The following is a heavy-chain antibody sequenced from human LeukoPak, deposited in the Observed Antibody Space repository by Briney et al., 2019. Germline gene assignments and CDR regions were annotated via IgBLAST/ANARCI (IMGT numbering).Heavy chain of an antibody. CDR1: GFTFSSYG. D-gene: IGHD2-15*01. CDR2: IWYDGSNK. V-gene: IGHV3-33*01. J-gene: IGHJ6*02. CDR3: ARELPYYYYGMDV. Sequence: PGGSLRLSCAASGFTFSSYGMHWVRQAPGKGLEWVAVIWYDGSNKYYADSVKGRFTISRDNSKNTLYLQMSSLRAEDTAVYYCARELPYYYYGMDVWGQGTTVTVSS.